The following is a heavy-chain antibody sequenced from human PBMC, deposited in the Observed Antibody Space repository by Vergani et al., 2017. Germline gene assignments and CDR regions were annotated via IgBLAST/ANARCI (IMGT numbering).Heavy chain of an antibody. J-gene: IGHJ6*02. Sequence: EVQLVESGGVVVQPGGSLRLSCAASGFTFDNYAMTWVRQAPGKGLEWVSGISGSGGSTYYAGSVKGRFTISRDSSKNTLYLRMNSLCAGETAVYYCAKANPRNSGYDYLYYYHAMDVWGQGTTVTVSS. V-gene: IGHV3-23*04. CDR2: ISGSGGST. CDR3: AKANPRNSGYDYLYYYHAMDV. D-gene: IGHD5-12*01. CDR1: GFTFDNYA.